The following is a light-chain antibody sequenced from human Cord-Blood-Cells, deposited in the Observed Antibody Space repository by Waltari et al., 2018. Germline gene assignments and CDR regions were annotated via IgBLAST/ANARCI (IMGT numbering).Light chain of an antibody. J-gene: IGLJ3*02. V-gene: IGLV2-23*01. CDR3: CSYAGSSTWV. CDR1: SSDFGSYNL. CDR2: EGS. Sequence: QSALTQPASVSGSPGQSITISCTGTSSDFGSYNLVSWYQQHPGKAPKLEIYEGSKRASGVSMRFSGSKSGNTASLTISGLQAEDEADYYCCSYAGSSTWVFGGGTKLTVL.